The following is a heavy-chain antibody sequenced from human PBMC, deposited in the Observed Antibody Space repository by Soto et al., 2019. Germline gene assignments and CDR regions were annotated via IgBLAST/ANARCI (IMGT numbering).Heavy chain of an antibody. Sequence: PSETLSLTCTVSGGSISSYYWSWIRQPPGKGLEWIGYVYYSGSTNYNPSLKSRVTISLDTSNNQFSLNLRSVTAADTAVYYCATLPPRIVVVVLPIPSWGQGTLVTVSS. V-gene: IGHV4-59*12. D-gene: IGHD2-15*01. J-gene: IGHJ4*02. CDR2: VYYSGST. CDR1: GGSISSYY. CDR3: ATLPPRIVVVVLPIPS.